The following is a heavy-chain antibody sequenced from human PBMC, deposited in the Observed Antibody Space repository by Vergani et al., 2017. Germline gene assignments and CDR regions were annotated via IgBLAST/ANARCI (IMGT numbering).Heavy chain of an antibody. CDR2: IYYSGST. J-gene: IGHJ3*02. Sequence: QVQLQESGPGLVKPSETLSLTCTVPGGSISSYYWSWIRQPPGKGLEWIGYIYYSGSTNYNPSLKSRVTISVDTSKNQFSLKLSSVTAADTAVYYCARNPYCGGDCYSDAFDIWGQGTMVTVSS. CDR3: ARNPYCGGDCYSDAFDI. D-gene: IGHD2-21*02. CDR1: GGSISSYY. V-gene: IGHV4-59*01.